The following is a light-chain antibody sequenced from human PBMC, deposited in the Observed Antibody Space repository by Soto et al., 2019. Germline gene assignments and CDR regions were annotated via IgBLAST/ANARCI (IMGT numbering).Light chain of an antibody. V-gene: IGLV2-14*01. J-gene: IGLJ3*02. CDR2: DVT. Sequence: QSVLTQPASVSRSPGQSITISCTGTSSDVGAYNYVSWYQQLPDKAPKLMIYDVTYRPSGVSNRFSGSKSGNTASLTISGLQAEDEADYFCSSYTTSSTLVFGGGTKLTVL. CDR3: SSYTTSSTLV. CDR1: SSDVGAYNY.